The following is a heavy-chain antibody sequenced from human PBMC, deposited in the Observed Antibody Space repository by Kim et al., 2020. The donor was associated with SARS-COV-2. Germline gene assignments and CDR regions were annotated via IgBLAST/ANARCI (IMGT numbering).Heavy chain of an antibody. Sequence: GGSLRLSCAASGFIFRNFGIHWVRQAPGKGLEWVAFISNDGTFTTYADSVKGRFTISRDYGENKVYLQMGSLFAGDTALYYCARLSSSHFDFWGQGTLVTVSS. CDR2: ISNDGTFT. J-gene: IGHJ4*02. CDR3: ARLSSSHFDF. V-gene: IGHV3-33*01. D-gene: IGHD3-10*01. CDR1: GFIFRNFG.